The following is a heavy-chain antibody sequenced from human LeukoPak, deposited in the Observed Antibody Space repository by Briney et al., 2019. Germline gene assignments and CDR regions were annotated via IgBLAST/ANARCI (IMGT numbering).Heavy chain of an antibody. D-gene: IGHD1-26*01. V-gene: IGHV3-9*01. CDR2: ISWNSGSI. J-gene: IGHJ4*02. Sequence: GRSLRLSCAASGLTFDDYAMHWVRQAPGKGLEWVSGISWNSGSIGYADSVKGRFTISRDNAKNSLYLQMNSLRAEDTAVYYCASLEWGPDYWGQGTLVTVSS. CDR3: ASLEWGPDY. CDR1: GLTFDDYA.